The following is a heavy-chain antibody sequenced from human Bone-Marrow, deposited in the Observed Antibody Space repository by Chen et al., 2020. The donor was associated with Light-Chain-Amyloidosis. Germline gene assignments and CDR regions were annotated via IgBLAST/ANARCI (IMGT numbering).Heavy chain of an antibody. CDR3: ARPRDGYNFDY. CDR2: IYPDDSDA. CDR1: GYTFPNYW. V-gene: IGHV5-51*01. Sequence: EVQLEQSGPEVKKPGESLKISCKGSGYTFPNYWIGWVRQMPGKGLEWMGVIYPDDSDARYSPSFEGQVTISADKSITTAYLQWRSLKASDTAMYYCARPRDGYNFDYWGQGTLVTVSS. D-gene: IGHD5-12*01. J-gene: IGHJ4*02.